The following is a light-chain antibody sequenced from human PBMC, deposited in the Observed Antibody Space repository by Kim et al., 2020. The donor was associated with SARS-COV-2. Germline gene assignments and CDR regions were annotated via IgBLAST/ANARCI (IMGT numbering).Light chain of an antibody. Sequence: VSVSPGQTASITCSGDKLGDKYACWYQQKPGQSTVLVIYQDSKRPSGIPERFSGSNSGNTATLTISGTQAMDEADYYCQAWDSRGVFGTGTKVTVL. J-gene: IGLJ1*01. CDR1: KLGDKY. V-gene: IGLV3-1*01. CDR2: QDS. CDR3: QAWDSRGV.